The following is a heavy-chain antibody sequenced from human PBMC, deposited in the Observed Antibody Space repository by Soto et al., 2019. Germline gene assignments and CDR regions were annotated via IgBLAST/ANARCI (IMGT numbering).Heavy chain of an antibody. D-gene: IGHD5-12*01. V-gene: IGHV3-9*01. CDR2: ISWNSGSI. CDR3: AKGGGYDRVNRDWFDH. CDR1: GFTFDDYA. Sequence: EVQLVESGGGLVQPGRSLRLSCAASGFTFDDYAMHWVRQAPGKGLEWVSSISWNSGSIGYADSVKGRFTISRDNAKNSLYLQMNSLRAEDTALYYCAKGGGYDRVNRDWFDHWGQGTLVTVSS. J-gene: IGHJ5*02.